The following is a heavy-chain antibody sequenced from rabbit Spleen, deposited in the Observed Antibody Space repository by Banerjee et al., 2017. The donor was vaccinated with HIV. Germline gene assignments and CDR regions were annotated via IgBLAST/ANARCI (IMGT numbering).Heavy chain of an antibody. CDR3: GREYRSYSWAFDL. CDR1: GFSFTDKDV. V-gene: IGHV1S45*01. Sequence: EQLEESGGDLVKPGASLTLTCTASGFSFTDKDVMCWVRQAPGKGLEWIGCINTITGKTVYATWAKGRFTISRASSTTVFLQMTSLTDADTATYFCGREYRSYSWAFDLWGQGTLVTVS. CDR2: INTITGKT. D-gene: IGHD6-1*01. J-gene: IGHJ3*01.